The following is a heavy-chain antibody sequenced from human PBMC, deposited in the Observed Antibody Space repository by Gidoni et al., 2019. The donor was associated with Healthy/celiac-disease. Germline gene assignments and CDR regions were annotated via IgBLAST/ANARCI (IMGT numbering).Heavy chain of an antibody. Sequence: EVQLVESGGGLVQLGGSLRLACAASGFTFSRYAMHWVRQAPGKGLEYVSAISSNGGSTYYANSVKGRFTISRDNSKNTLYLQMGSLRAEDMAVYYCARDSAAAHYFDYWGQGTLVTVSS. CDR2: ISSNGGST. V-gene: IGHV3-64*01. D-gene: IGHD6-13*01. CDR1: GFTFSRYA. J-gene: IGHJ4*02. CDR3: ARDSAAAHYFDY.